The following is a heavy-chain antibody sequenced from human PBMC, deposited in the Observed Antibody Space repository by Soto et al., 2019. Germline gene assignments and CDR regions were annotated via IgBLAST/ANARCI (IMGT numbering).Heavy chain of an antibody. J-gene: IGHJ3*02. CDR2: SSAYNGNT. D-gene: IGHD5-12*01. Sequence: QVQLVQSGAEVKKPGASVKVSCKASGYTFTSYFSSWGRQAPGQGLEWMGWSSAYNGNTNYAQKLQGRVTMTTDTSTSTAYMELRRLRSDEKAVYYCARDSADSGYDLFAFDIWGQGTMVTVSS. CDR1: GYTFTSYF. V-gene: IGHV1-18*01. CDR3: ARDSADSGYDLFAFDI.